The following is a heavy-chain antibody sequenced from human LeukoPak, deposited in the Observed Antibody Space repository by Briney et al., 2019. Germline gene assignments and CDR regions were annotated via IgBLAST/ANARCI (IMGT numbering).Heavy chain of an antibody. CDR3: ARAPRGWLRSPYYYMDV. J-gene: IGHJ6*03. CDR1: GYTFTGYY. V-gene: IGHV1-46*01. D-gene: IGHD5-12*01. CDR2: INPSGGST. Sequence: ASVKVSCKASGYTFTGYYMHWVRQAPGQGLEWMGIINPSGGSTSYAQKFQGRVTMTRDMSTSTVYTELSSLRSEDTAVYYCARAPRGWLRSPYYYMDVWGKGTTVTVSS.